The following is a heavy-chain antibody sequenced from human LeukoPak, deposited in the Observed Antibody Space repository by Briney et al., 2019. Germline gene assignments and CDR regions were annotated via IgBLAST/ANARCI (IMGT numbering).Heavy chain of an antibody. Sequence: SVKVSCKASGYTFTGYYMHWVRQAPGQGLEGMGWINPNSGGTNYAQKFQGRVTMTGDTSISPASMELSRLSSDDTAVYYCARGGHDGSYLGTPVRFDYWGQGTLVTVSS. CDR3: ARGGHDGSYLGTPVRFDY. CDR1: GYTFTGYY. D-gene: IGHD1-26*01. J-gene: IGHJ4*02. V-gene: IGHV1-2*02. CDR2: INPNSGGT.